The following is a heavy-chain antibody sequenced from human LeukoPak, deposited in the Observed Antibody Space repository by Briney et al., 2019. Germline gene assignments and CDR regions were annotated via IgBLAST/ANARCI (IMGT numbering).Heavy chain of an antibody. J-gene: IGHJ4*02. D-gene: IGHD3-10*01. Sequence: PGGSLRLSCAASGFTFSSYGMHWVRQAPGKGLEWVAFIRYDGSNKYYADSVKGRFTISRDNAKNSLYLQMNSLRAEDTAVYYCARVHRITMVRGVIIPALDYWGQGTLVTVSS. CDR1: GFTFSSYG. CDR3: ARVHRITMVRGVIIPALDY. V-gene: IGHV3-30*02. CDR2: IRYDGSNK.